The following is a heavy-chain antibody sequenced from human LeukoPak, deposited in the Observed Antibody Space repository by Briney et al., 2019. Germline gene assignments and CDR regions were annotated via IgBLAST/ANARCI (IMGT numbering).Heavy chain of an antibody. D-gene: IGHD1-7*01. CDR2: ISGSGGST. J-gene: IGHJ6*02. V-gene: IGHV3-23*01. CDR3: AKGQRTYPYYGVDV. Sequence: GGSLRLSCVASGFTFSSYAMSWVRQAPGKGLEWVSAISGSGGSTYYADSVKGRFTISSDNSENTLYLQMNSLRAEDTAIYYCAKGQRTYPYYGVDVWGQGTTVTVSS. CDR1: GFTFSSYA.